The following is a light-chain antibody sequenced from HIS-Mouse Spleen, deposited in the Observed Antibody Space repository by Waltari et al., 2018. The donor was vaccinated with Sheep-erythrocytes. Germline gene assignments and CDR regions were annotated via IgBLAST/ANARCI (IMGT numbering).Light chain of an antibody. V-gene: IGKV1-12*01. J-gene: IGKJ1*01. CDR2: ADS. CDR1: KGISSW. CDR3: QQANSFPPT. Sequence: DIQMTQSPSSVSASVGDRVTITSRASKGISSWLGWYQQKPGKAPKLLIYADSSLPSGVPSRFSVSGSGTDFTLTISSLQPEDFATYYCQQANSFPPTFGQGTKVEIK.